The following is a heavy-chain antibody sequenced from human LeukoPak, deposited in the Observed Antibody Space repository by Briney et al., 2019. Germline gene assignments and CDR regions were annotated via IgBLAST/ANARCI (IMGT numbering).Heavy chain of an antibody. Sequence: GESLKISCEGSGYSFTGSWIGWVRQMPGKGLEWMGIIYPGDSDIRYSPSFQGQVTISVDKSITTAYLQWSSLKASDTAIYYCARGLYCSGGSCRFDYWGQGTLVTVSS. CDR3: ARGLYCSGGSCRFDY. J-gene: IGHJ4*02. CDR2: IYPGDSDI. CDR1: GYSFTGSW. D-gene: IGHD2-15*01. V-gene: IGHV5-51*01.